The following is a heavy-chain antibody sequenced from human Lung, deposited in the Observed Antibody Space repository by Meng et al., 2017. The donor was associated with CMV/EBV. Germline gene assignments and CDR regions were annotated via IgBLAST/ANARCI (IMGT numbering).Heavy chain of an antibody. CDR2: IYHSGST. V-gene: IGHV4-4*02. Sequence: QWLVPGSGPGMVKPLGTLSLTSAVSGGSISSSNWWSWVRQPPGKGLEWIGEIYHSGSTNYNPSLKSRVTISVDKSKNQFSLKLSSVTAADTAVYYCARVVTALWGYYFDYWGQGTLVTVSS. J-gene: IGHJ4*02. CDR3: ARVVTALWGYYFDY. D-gene: IGHD2-21*02. CDR1: GGSISSSNW.